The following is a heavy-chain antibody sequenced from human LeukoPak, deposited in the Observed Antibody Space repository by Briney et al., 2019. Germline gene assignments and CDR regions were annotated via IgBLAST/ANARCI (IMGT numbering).Heavy chain of an antibody. CDR3: AKDRLRYCSGGNCYSPVDY. CDR1: GFTFSSYS. Sequence: GGSLRLSCAASGFTFSSYSMNWVRQAPGKGLEWVSSISRSGRHTYYADSVKGRFTISRDNSKNTLYLQMNSLRAEDTAVYYCAKDRLRYCSGGNCYSPVDYWGQGTLVTVSS. J-gene: IGHJ4*02. V-gene: IGHV3-23*01. D-gene: IGHD2-15*01. CDR2: ISRSGRHT.